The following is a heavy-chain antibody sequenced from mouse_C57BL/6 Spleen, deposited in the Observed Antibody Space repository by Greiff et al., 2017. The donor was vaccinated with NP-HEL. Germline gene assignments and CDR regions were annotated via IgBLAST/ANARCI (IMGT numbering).Heavy chain of an antibody. Sequence: QVQLKQSGAELVKPGASVKMSCKASGYTFTTYPIEWMKQNHGKSLEWIGNFHPYNDDTKYNEKFKGKATLTVEKSSSTVYLELSRLTSDDSAVYYCARHYDYDDGYYAMDYWGQGTSVTVSS. CDR3: ARHYDYDDGYYAMDY. J-gene: IGHJ4*01. CDR2: FHPYNDDT. V-gene: IGHV1-47*01. CDR1: GYTFTTYP. D-gene: IGHD2-4*01.